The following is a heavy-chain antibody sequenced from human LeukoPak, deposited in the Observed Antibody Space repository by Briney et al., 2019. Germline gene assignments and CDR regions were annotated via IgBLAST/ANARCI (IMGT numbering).Heavy chain of an antibody. J-gene: IGHJ4*02. Sequence: PGGSLRLSCSASGFTFSSYSMDWVRQAPAKGLEYVSAITPHGRSTYYADSVKGRFTISRDNSKNTLYLQMSSLRADEDTAVYYCARIAVVGSPTDYWGQGTLVTVSS. CDR1: GFTFSSYS. CDR2: ITPHGRST. D-gene: IGHD6-19*01. CDR3: ARIAVVGSPTDY. V-gene: IGHV3-64D*09.